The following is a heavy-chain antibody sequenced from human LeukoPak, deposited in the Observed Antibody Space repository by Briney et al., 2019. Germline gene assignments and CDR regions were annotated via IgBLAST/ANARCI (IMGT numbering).Heavy chain of an antibody. V-gene: IGHV3-30-3*01. Sequence: PGGSLRLSCTGSAFTFSSSAFHWVRQAPGKGLEWLSVISFDGNNIHYADSVKGRFTISRDNSKNTLYLEVISLTAEDTAVYYCAKDDAWLRFGEWSQGTLVTVSS. CDR1: AFTFSSSA. CDR2: ISFDGNNI. J-gene: IGHJ4*02. CDR3: AKDDAWLRFGE. D-gene: IGHD3-10*01.